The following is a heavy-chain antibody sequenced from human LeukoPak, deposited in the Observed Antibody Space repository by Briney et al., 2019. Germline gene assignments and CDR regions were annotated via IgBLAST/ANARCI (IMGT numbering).Heavy chain of an antibody. Sequence: AETLSLTCAVSGYSISSGYYWGWIRQPPGKGLEWIGSIYYSGSTYYNPSLKSRVTISVDTSKNQFSLKLSSVTAADTAVYYCARQSAKSSASYSSGYYYRAIFDYWGQGTLVTVSS. CDR1: GYSISSGYY. D-gene: IGHD3-22*01. CDR2: IYYSGST. V-gene: IGHV4-38-2*01. CDR3: ARQSAKSSASYSSGYYYRAIFDY. J-gene: IGHJ4*02.